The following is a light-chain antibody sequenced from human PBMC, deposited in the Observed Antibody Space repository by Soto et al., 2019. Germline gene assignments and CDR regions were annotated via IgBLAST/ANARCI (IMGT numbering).Light chain of an antibody. J-gene: IGLJ3*02. CDR2: KDS. CDR1: ALPKQY. CDR3: QSADTSGTYPWV. Sequence: SYELTQPPSVSVSPGQTARITCSGDALPKQYGFWYQQKAGQAPVLLIYKDSERPSGIPERFSGSSSGATVTLTISGVQAEDEADYYCQSADTSGTYPWVFGGGTQLTVL. V-gene: IGLV3-25*02.